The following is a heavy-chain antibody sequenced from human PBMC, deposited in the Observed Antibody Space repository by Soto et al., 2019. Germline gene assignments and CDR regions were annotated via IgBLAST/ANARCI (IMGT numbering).Heavy chain of an antibody. V-gene: IGHV5-51*01. Sequence: GESLKISCKGPGHIFSNYWIGWVRQTPGKGLEWMGIIFFRDSETKFSPSFQGQVTISVDKSLNTVYLQWSTLKASDGGVYYCARGYFDSGHGYDLWGQGTQVTVS. CDR3: ARGYFDSGHGYDL. D-gene: IGHD3-9*01. CDR1: GHIFSNYW. CDR2: IFFRDSET. J-gene: IGHJ5*02.